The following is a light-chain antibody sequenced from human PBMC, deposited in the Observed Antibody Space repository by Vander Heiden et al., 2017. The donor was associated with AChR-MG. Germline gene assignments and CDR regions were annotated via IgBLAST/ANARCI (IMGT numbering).Light chain of an antibody. Sequence: QSALTQPASVPGSPGQSVTISCTGTSSDVGSYNLVSWYQQHPSKAPKLMIYEVSKRPSGVSNRFSGSKSGNTASLTISGLQAEDEADYYCCSYAGSSTSFGTGTKVTVL. J-gene: IGLJ1*01. CDR2: EVS. CDR1: SSDVGSYNL. V-gene: IGLV2-23*02. CDR3: CSYAGSSTS.